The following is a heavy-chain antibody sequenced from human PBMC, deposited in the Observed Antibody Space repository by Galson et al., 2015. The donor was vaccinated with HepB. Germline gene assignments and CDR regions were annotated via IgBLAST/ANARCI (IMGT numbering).Heavy chain of an antibody. CDR3: AGGELTRITISGYMDV. D-gene: IGHD3-3*01. J-gene: IGHJ6*03. CDR1: GFTFSSYD. V-gene: IGHV3-13*01. Sequence: SLRLSCAGSGFTFSSYDMHWVRQATGKGLEWVSAIGTAGDTYYPGSVKGRFTISRENAKNSLYLQMNSLRAGDTAVYYCAGGELTRITISGYMDVWGKGTTVTVTS. CDR2: IGTAGDT.